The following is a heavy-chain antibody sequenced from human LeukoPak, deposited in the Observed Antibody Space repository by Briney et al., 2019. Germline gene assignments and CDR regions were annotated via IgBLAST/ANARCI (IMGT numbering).Heavy chain of an antibody. CDR1: GFTFSSYG. D-gene: IGHD2-8*01. CDR3: TNGYCTNGVCYPYYYYYMDV. Sequence: GGSLRLSCAASGFTFSSYGMHWVRQAPGKGLEWVAVISYDGSNKYNADSVKGRFTISRDNSKSTLYLQMNSLRAEDTAVYYCTNGYCTNGVCYPYYYYYMDVWGKGTTVTVSS. V-gene: IGHV3-30*18. J-gene: IGHJ6*03. CDR2: ISYDGSNK.